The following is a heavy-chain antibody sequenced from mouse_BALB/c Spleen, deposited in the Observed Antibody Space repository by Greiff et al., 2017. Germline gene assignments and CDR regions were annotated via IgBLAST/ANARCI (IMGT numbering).Heavy chain of an antibody. CDR2: IWGDGST. Sequence: VQLQESGPGLVAPSQCLSITCTVSGFSLTGYGVNWVRQPPGQGLEWLGMIWGDGSTDYNSALKSRLSISTDNSKSQVFIKMNSLQTDDTARYYCACDQYRSPTEAMDYWGQGTSVTVSS. J-gene: IGHJ4*01. V-gene: IGHV2-6-7*01. CDR3: ACDQYRSPTEAMDY. CDR1: GFSLTGYG. D-gene: IGHD2-14*01.